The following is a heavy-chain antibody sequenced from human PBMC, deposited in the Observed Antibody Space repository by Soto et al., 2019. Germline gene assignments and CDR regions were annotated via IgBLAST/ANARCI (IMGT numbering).Heavy chain of an antibody. J-gene: IGHJ6*03. CDR2: INAGNGNT. V-gene: IGHV1-3*01. CDR1: GYTYTSYA. CDR3: AREADYYYYMDV. D-gene: IGHD6-19*01. Sequence: QVQLVQYGAEVKKPGASVKVSCKASGYTYTSYAMHWVRQAPGQRLEWMGWINAGNGNTKYSQKFQGRVTITRDTSASTAYMELSSLRSEDSAVYYCAREADYYYYMDVWGKGTTVTVSS.